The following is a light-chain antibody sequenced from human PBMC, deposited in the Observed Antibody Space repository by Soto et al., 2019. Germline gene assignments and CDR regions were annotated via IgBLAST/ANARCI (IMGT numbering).Light chain of an antibody. CDR1: QSVSRSY. CDR2: RTS. CDR3: QQYDSSPRT. J-gene: IGKJ1*01. V-gene: IGKV3-20*01. Sequence: MVLTRSPGTLSSSPREGSTRPVSASQSVSRSYLAWSQQTPGQAPRLLIYRTSTRATGIPDRFSGSGSGTDFTLTISRLEPEDFAVYWCQQYDSSPRTFGQGTKVDIK.